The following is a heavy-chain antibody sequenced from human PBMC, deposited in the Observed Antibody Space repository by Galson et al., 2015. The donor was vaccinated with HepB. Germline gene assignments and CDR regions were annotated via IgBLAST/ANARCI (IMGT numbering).Heavy chain of an antibody. V-gene: IGHV3-30*04. CDR1: GFTFSSYA. D-gene: IGHD6-19*01. J-gene: IGHJ6*02. Sequence: CLRLSCAASGFTFSSYAMHWVRQAPGKGLEWVAVISYDGSNKYYADSVKGRFTISRDNSKNTLYLQMNSLRAEDTAVYYCAREIAVAASYYYYYGMDVWGQGTTVTVS. CDR2: ISYDGSNK. CDR3: AREIAVAASYYYYYGMDV.